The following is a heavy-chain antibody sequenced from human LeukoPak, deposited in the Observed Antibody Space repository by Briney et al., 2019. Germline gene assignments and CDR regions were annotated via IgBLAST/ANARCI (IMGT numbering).Heavy chain of an antibody. V-gene: IGHV3-9*01. Sequence: GISWNSGSIGYADSVKGRFTISRDNAKNSLYLQMNSLRAEDTALYYCAKDWGSSWYWYFDLWGRGTLVTVSS. CDR3: AKDWGSSWYWYFDL. D-gene: IGHD6-13*01. CDR2: ISWNSGSI. J-gene: IGHJ2*01.